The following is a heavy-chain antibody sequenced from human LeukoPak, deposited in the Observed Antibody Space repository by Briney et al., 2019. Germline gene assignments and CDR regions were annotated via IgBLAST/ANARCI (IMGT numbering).Heavy chain of an antibody. J-gene: IGHJ4*02. CDR3: WGDY. CDR1: GFTFNTYG. V-gene: IGHV3-30*02. D-gene: IGHD3-16*01. Sequence: GKSLTLSCVASGFTFNTYGMHWIRQAPGKGLEWVAFIRYDGSNKYYADSVKGRFTISRDNSKNTLYLQMNSLRAEDTAVYYCWGDYWGQGTLVTVSS. CDR2: IRYDGSNK.